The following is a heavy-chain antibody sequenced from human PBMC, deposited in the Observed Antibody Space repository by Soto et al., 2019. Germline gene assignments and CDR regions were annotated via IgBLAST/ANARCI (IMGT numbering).Heavy chain of an antibody. D-gene: IGHD6-13*01. J-gene: IGHJ6*02. CDR1: GFTFSSYG. CDR3: AKIAATGDIHYYGMDV. Sequence: GGSLRLSCAASGFTFSSYGMHWVRQAPGKGLEWVTVISYEGSNKYYADSVKGRFTISRDNSKNTLYLQMNSLRAEDTAVYYCAKIAATGDIHYYGMDVWGQGTTVTVSS. V-gene: IGHV3-30*18. CDR2: ISYEGSNK.